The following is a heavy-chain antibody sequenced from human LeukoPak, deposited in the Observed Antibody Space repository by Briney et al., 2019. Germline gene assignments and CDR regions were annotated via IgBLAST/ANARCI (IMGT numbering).Heavy chain of an antibody. CDR2: IWYDGSNK. J-gene: IGHJ6*03. Sequence: GRSLRLSCAASGFTFSSYGMHWVRQAPGKGLEWVAFIWYDGSNKYYADSVKGRFTISRDNSKNTLYLQMNSLRAEDTAVYYCAKGSCGGDCYRAYYYYYMDVWGKGTTVTVSS. V-gene: IGHV3-33*06. CDR3: AKGSCGGDCYRAYYYYYMDV. CDR1: GFTFSSYG. D-gene: IGHD2-21*02.